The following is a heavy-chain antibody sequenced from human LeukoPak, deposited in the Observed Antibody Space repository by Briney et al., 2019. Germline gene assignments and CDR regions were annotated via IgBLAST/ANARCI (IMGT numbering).Heavy chain of an antibody. CDR3: ARVSIAVAGISDY. CDR2: ISSSSSYI. V-gene: IGHV3-21*01. D-gene: IGHD6-19*01. CDR1: GFTFSNYS. J-gene: IGHJ4*02. Sequence: GGSLRLSCAASGFTFSNYSMNWVRPAPGKGLEWVSSISSSSSYIYYADSVKGRFTISRDNAKNSLYLQMNSLRAEDTAVYYCARVSIAVAGISDYWGQGTLVTVSS.